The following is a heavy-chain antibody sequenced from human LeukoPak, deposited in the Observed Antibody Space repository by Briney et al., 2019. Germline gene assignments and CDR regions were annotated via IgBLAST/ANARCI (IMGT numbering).Heavy chain of an antibody. J-gene: IGHJ3*02. CDR1: GGSISSYY. CDR2: IYYSGST. CDR3: ARDFPAAAGPLDAFDI. D-gene: IGHD6-13*01. V-gene: IGHV4-59*01. Sequence: PSETLSLTCTVSGGSISSYYWSWIRQPPGKGLEWIGYIYYSGSTNYNPSLKSRVTISVDTSKNQFSLKLSSVTAADTAVYYCARDFPAAAGPLDAFDIWGQGTMVTVSS.